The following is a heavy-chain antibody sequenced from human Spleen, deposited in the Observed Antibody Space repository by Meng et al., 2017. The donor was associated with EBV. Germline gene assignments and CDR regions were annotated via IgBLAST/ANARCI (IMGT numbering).Heavy chain of an antibody. Sequence: QVQLQQWGAGLLNPSEILSLTCAVYGESFSGNYWTWIRQPPGKGLEWIGDINHSGITNYNPSLKSRVTISADTSKNQFSLKMTSVTAADTALYYCAGGRGLPNYWGQGTLVTVSS. J-gene: IGHJ4*02. CDR3: AGGRGLPNY. D-gene: IGHD4-17*01. CDR1: GESFSGNY. V-gene: IGHV4-34*01. CDR2: INHSGIT.